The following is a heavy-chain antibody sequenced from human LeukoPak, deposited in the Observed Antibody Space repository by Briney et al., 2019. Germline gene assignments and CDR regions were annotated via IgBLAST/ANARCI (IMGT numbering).Heavy chain of an antibody. Sequence: ASVKVSCKASGYTFTSYDINWVRQATGQGLEWMGWMNPNSGNTGYAQKFQGRVTITRNTFISTAYMELSSLRSEDTAVYYCARGVAVRGVIPRYYYYYYMDVWGKGTTVTVSS. D-gene: IGHD3-10*01. CDR1: GYTFTSYD. J-gene: IGHJ6*03. CDR2: MNPNSGNT. V-gene: IGHV1-8*01. CDR3: ARGVAVRGVIPRYYYYYYMDV.